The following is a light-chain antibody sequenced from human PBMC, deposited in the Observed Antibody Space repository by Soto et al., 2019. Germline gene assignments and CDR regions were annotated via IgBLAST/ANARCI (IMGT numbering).Light chain of an antibody. CDR3: KQRYNWPIT. Sequence: EIVLTQSPATLGLSPVERANLSPRASQSVSSYLAWYQQKPGQDNRIIIYDESNRATGIKDRFSGSGSGTDFTLTIRSLEPEDFAVYYCKQRYNWPITLGTGTRVEIK. J-gene: IGKJ5*01. V-gene: IGKV3-11*01. CDR1: QSVSSY. CDR2: DES.